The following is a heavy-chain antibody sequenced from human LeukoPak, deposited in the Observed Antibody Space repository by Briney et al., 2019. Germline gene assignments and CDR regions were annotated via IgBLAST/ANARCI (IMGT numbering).Heavy chain of an antibody. V-gene: IGHV4-59*01. CDR1: GGSLSSNH. D-gene: IGHD6-19*01. Sequence: SETLSLTCTVSGGSLSSNHWSWIRQPPGAGPECIEYIYASGSTNYNPSLGSLATISEDMSKNQFSLKVRSVTAADTVVYYCAQSTGGWSYFDHWGQGILSPSPQ. CDR2: IYASGST. CDR3: AQSTGGWSYFDH. J-gene: IGHJ4*02.